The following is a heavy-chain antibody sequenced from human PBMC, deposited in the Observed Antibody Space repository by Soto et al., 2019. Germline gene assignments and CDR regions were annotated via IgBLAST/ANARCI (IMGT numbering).Heavy chain of an antibody. V-gene: IGHV3-23*01. CDR1: GFTFSSYA. J-gene: IGHJ4*02. CDR2: ISGSGGST. CDR3: AKVPSFSYFSSVYFDY. Sequence: GGSPRLSCAASGFTFSSYAMSWVRQAPGKGLEWVSAISGSGGSTYYADSVKGRFTISRDNSKNTLYLQMNSLRAEDTAVYYCAKVPSFSYFSSVYFDYWGQGTLVTVSS. D-gene: IGHD3-10*01.